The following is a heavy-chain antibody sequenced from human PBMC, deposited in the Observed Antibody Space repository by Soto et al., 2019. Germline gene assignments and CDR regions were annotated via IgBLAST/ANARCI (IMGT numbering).Heavy chain of an antibody. CDR2: IYPGDSDT. Sequence: GESLKISCKGSGYSFTSYWIGWVRQMPGKGLEWMGIIYPGDSDTRYSPSFQGQVTISADKSISTAYLQWSSLKASDTAMYYCARHLRYCSGGSCYQQSPYYYYGMDVWGKGTTVTSPQ. J-gene: IGHJ6*04. V-gene: IGHV5-51*01. CDR3: ARHLRYCSGGSCYQQSPYYYYGMDV. CDR1: GYSFTSYW. D-gene: IGHD2-15*01.